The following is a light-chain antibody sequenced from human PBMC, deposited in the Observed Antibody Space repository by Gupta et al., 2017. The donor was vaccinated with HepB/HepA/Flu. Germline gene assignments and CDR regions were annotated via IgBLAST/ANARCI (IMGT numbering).Light chain of an antibody. J-gene: IGKJ3*01. CDR1: QSISSS. CDR3: QQYNSYSPIT. CDR2: KAS. V-gene: IGKV1-5*03. Sequence: DIQMTKSPSTLSASVGDRVTITCRASQSISSSLAWYQQKPGKAPKLLLYKASSLESGVPSRFSGSGSGTEFTLTISSLQPDDFATYYCQQYNSYSPITFGPGTKVDFK.